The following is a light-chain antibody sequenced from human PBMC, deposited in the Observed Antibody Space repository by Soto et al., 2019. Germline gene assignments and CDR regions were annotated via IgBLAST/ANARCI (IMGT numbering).Light chain of an antibody. Sequence: EIFLTQSPGTLSLSAGEIATLSPRASLSVSGSQLAWYQQKPGQPPRLLIYGASSRAAGIPDRFSGSGSGTDFTLTINRLEPEDFAVYYCQQYVTSRRTFGPGTKVDIK. CDR2: GAS. CDR3: QQYVTSRRT. CDR1: LSVSGSQ. J-gene: IGKJ1*01. V-gene: IGKV3-20*01.